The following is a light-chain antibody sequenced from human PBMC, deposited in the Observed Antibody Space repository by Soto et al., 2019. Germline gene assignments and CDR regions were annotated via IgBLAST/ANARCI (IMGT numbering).Light chain of an antibody. J-gene: IGKJ2*01. V-gene: IGKV1-39*01. CDR1: QSISSY. CDR2: SAS. CDR3: QQSYRTPGT. Sequence: DIQMTQSPSSLSASVGDRVTITCRASQSISSYLNWYQQKPVKAPKLLIYSASSLQSGVPSRFSGSGSGTDFTLTISSLQPEDFATYYCQQSYRTPGTFGQGTKREIK.